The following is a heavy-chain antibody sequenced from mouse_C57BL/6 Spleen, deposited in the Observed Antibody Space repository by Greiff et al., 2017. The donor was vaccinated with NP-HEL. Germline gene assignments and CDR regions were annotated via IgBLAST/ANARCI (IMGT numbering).Heavy chain of an antibody. V-gene: IGHV1-50*01. CDR3: ARWRDDYDGFAY. D-gene: IGHD2-4*01. J-gene: IGHJ3*01. CDR1: GYTFTSYW. CDR2: IDPSDSYT. Sequence: VQLQQPGAELVKPGASVKLSCKASGYTFTSYWMQWVKQRPGQGLEWIGEIDPSDSYTNYNQKFKGKATLTVDTSSSTAYMQLSSLTSEDSAVYYCARWRDDYDGFAYWGQGTLVTVSA.